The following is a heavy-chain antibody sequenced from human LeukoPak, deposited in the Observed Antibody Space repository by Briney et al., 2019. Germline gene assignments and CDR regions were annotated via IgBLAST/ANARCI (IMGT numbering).Heavy chain of an antibody. D-gene: IGHD6-13*01. J-gene: IGHJ3*02. CDR1: GFTFSDYY. CDR3: ARDIAAAGTGAFDI. Sequence: GGSLRLSCAASGFTFSDYYMSWIRQAPGKGPEWVSHISSSSSYTNYADSVKGRFTISRDNSKNTLYLQMNSLRAEDTAVYYCARDIAAAGTGAFDIWGQGTMVTVSS. V-gene: IGHV3-11*05. CDR2: ISSSSSYT.